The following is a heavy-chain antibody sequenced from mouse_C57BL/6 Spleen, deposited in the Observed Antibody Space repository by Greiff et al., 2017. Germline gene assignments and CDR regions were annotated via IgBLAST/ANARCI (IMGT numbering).Heavy chain of an antibody. V-gene: IGHV1-61*01. CDR3: ARSAGYLAY. D-gene: IGHD3-2*02. J-gene: IGHJ3*01. CDR1: GYTFTSYW. Sequence: QVQLQQPGAELVRPGSSVKLSCKASGYTFTSYWMDWVKQRPGQGLEWIGNIYPSDSETHYNQKFKDKATLTVDKSSSTAYMQLSSLTSEDSAVYYCARSAGYLAYWGQGTLVTVSA. CDR2: IYPSDSET.